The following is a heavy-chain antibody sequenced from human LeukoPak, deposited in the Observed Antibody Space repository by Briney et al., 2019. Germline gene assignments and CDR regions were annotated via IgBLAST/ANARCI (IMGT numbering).Heavy chain of an antibody. V-gene: IGHV3-7*01. CDR3: AREGGDYDILTGYYSS. CDR2: IKQDGSEK. D-gene: IGHD3-9*01. CDR1: GFTFSSYW. Sequence: PGGSLRLSCAASGFTFSSYWMSWARQAPGKGLEWVANIKQDGSEKYYVDSVKGRFTISRDNAKNSLYLQMNSLRAEDTAVYYCAREGGDYDILTGYYSSWGQGTLVTVSS. J-gene: IGHJ4*02.